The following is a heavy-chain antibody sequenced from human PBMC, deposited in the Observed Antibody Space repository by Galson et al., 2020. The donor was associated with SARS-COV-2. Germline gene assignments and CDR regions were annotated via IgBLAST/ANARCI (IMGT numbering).Heavy chain of an antibody. CDR1: GFSFSNYD. Sequence: GESLKIPCAASGFSFSNYDMSWVRQAPGKGLEWVSSISKSGDGTFYADSVKGRFTISRDNAKNTLSLLMNTLRAEDTAIYYCAKDPGYSYGTYFDYWGQGSLVTVSS. V-gene: IGHV3-23*01. CDR3: AKDPGYSYGTYFDY. D-gene: IGHD5-18*01. J-gene: IGHJ4*02. CDR2: ISKSGDGT.